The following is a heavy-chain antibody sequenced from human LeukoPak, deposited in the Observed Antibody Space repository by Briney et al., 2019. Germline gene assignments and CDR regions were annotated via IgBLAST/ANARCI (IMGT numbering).Heavy chain of an antibody. V-gene: IGHV3-23*01. CDR1: GFTFSSYA. CDR3: AKLPFYDYSNYYYYGMDV. CDR2: ISGSGGST. Sequence: PGGSLRLSCAASGFTFSSYAMSWVRQAPGKGLEWVSAISGSGGSTYYADSVKGRFTISRDNSKNTLYLQMNSLRAEDTAVYYCAKLPFYDYSNYYYYGMDVWGQGTMVTVSS. J-gene: IGHJ6*02. D-gene: IGHD4-11*01.